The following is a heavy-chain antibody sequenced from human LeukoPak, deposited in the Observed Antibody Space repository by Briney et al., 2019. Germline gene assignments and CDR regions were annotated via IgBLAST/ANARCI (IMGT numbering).Heavy chain of an antibody. D-gene: IGHD6-19*01. CDR2: IRSKANSYAT. V-gene: IGHV3-73*01. J-gene: IGHJ6*03. CDR1: GFTFSGSA. Sequence: GGSLRLSCAASGFTFSGSAMHWVRQASGKGLEWVGRIRSKANSYATAYAASVKGRFTISRDDSKSTAYLQMNSLKTEDTAVYYCTASWYSSGWYPTYYYYYMDVWGKGTTVTVSS. CDR3: TASWYSSGWYPTYYYYYMDV.